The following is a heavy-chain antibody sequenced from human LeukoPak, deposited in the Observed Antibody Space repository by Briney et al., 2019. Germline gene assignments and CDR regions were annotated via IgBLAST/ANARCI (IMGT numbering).Heavy chain of an antibody. CDR3: ARGDGYMIRD. D-gene: IGHD5-24*01. V-gene: IGHV3-66*01. Sequence: GGSLRLSCAASGFTFSSYSMNWVRQAPGKGLEWVSVINSGGDTYSADSVKGRFTISRDNSKNTVYLQMNSLRVEDTAVYYCARGDGYMIRDWGQGTLVTVSS. CDR2: INSGGDT. J-gene: IGHJ4*02. CDR1: GFTFSSYS.